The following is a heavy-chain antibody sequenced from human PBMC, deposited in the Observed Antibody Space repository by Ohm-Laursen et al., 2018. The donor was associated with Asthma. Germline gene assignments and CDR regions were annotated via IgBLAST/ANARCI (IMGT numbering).Heavy chain of an antibody. Sequence: TLSLTCSVSGGSIISGGYYWSWIRQHPGKGLEWIGNIYYRGNAYYNPYLKSRVTIGLDTSKNQFSLNLNSVTAADTAVYSCVRVSCTGGSCFIEHWAQGTLVTVSS. D-gene: IGHD2-15*01. CDR1: GGSIISGGYY. CDR2: IYYRGNA. J-gene: IGHJ1*01. V-gene: IGHV4-31*02. CDR3: VRVSCTGGSCFIEH.